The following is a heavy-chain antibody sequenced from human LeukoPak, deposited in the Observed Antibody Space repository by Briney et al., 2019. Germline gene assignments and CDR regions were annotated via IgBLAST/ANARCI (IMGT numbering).Heavy chain of an antibody. Sequence: GGSLRLSCAASGFTFSSYAMHWVRQAPGKGLEWVAVISYDGSNKYYADSVKGRFTISRDNSKNTLYLQMNSLRAEDTAVYYCASGYSGSYGDAFDIWGQGTMVTVSS. J-gene: IGHJ3*02. CDR2: ISYDGSNK. V-gene: IGHV3-30-3*01. D-gene: IGHD1-26*01. CDR3: ASGYSGSYGDAFDI. CDR1: GFTFSSYA.